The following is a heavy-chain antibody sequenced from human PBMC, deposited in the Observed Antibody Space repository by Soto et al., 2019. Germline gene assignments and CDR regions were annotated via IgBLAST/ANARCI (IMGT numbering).Heavy chain of an antibody. J-gene: IGHJ4*02. V-gene: IGHV3-23*01. D-gene: IGHD3-9*01. CDR3: EKDRGADYYILTGQFDY. CDR1: GFTFSSYA. Sequence: EVQLLESGGGLVQPGGSLRLSCAASGFTFSSYAMSWVRQAPGKGLEWVSAISGSGGSTYYADSVKGRFTISRDNSKNTLYLQMNSLRAEDTAVYYCEKDRGADYYILTGQFDYWGQGTLVTVSS. CDR2: ISGSGGST.